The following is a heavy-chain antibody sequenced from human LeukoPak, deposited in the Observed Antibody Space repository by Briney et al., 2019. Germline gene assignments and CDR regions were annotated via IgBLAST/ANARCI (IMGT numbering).Heavy chain of an antibody. CDR1: GYSISSGYY. V-gene: IGHV4-38-2*02. J-gene: IGHJ4*02. Sequence: PSETLSLTCTVSGYSISSGYYWGWIRQPPGKGLEWIGSIYHSGSTYYNPSLKSRVTISVDTSKNQFSLKLSSVTAADTAVYYCASRSVLRLIYDSSGYYYFNYWGQGTLVTVSS. CDR2: IYHSGST. D-gene: IGHD3-22*01. CDR3: ASRSVLRLIYDSSGYYYFNY.